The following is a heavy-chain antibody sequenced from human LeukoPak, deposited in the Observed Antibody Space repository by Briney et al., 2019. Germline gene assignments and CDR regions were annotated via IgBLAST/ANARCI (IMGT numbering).Heavy chain of an antibody. D-gene: IGHD5-18*01. Sequence: ASVKVSFKASGYTFTGYYMHWVRQAPGQGLEWMGWINPNSGGTNYAQKFQGRVTMTRDTSISTGYMELSRLRSDDTAVYYCARARYNYGSNWFDPWGQGTLVTVSS. J-gene: IGHJ5*02. CDR1: GYTFTGYY. CDR2: INPNSGGT. CDR3: ARARYNYGSNWFDP. V-gene: IGHV1-2*02.